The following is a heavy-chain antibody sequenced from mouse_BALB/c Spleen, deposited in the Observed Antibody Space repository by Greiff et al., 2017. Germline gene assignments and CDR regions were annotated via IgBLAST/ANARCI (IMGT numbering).Heavy chain of an antibody. CDR1: GYSFTGYY. Sequence: VQLQQSGPELVKPGASVKISCKASGYSFTGYYMHWVKQSHVKSLEWIGRINPYNGSTSYNQNFKDKASLTVDKSSSTAYMELHSLTSEDSAVYYCARGGYDSYYYAMDYWGQGTSVTVSS. D-gene: IGHD2-4*01. J-gene: IGHJ4*01. V-gene: IGHV1-31*01. CDR3: ARGGYDSYYYAMDY. CDR2: INPYNGST.